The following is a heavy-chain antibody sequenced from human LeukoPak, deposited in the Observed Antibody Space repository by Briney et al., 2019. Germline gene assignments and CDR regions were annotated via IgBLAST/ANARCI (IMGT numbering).Heavy chain of an antibody. CDR1: GGSISSYY. CDR2: IYYSGST. Sequence: SETLSLTCTVSGGSISSYYWSWIRQPPGKGLEWIGYIYYSGSTNYNPSLKSRVTISVDTSKNQFSLKLSSVTAADTAVYYCARQYDFWSGYYVYFDYWGQGTLVTVSS. V-gene: IGHV4-59*08. J-gene: IGHJ4*02. CDR3: ARQYDFWSGYYVYFDY. D-gene: IGHD3-3*01.